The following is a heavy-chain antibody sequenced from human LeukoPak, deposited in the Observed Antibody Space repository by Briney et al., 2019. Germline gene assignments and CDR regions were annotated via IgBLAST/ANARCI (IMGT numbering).Heavy chain of an antibody. D-gene: IGHD3-22*01. CDR1: GYTFTGYY. Sequence: ASVKVSCKASGYTFTGYYVHWVRQAPGQGLEWMGWINTNTGNPTYAQGFTGRFVFSLDTSVSTAYLQISSLKAEDTAVYYCARGREVITNIFDYWGQGTLVTVSS. V-gene: IGHV7-4-1*02. CDR3: ARGREVITNIFDY. CDR2: INTNTGNP. J-gene: IGHJ4*02.